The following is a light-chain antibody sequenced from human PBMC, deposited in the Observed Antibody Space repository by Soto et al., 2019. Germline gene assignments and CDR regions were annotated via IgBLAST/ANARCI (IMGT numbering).Light chain of an antibody. J-gene: IGKJ2*01. CDR2: KAS. V-gene: IGKV1-5*03. CDR1: QSVKTW. Sequence: DIQMTQSPSTLSASVGDRVTITCRASQSVKTWLAWYQQKPGKAPKLLIYKASNLQSCVPLRFTGGGSGTEFTLTISSLQPDDFASYYCQQYSSYSRYTFGQGTRLEIK. CDR3: QQYSSYSRYT.